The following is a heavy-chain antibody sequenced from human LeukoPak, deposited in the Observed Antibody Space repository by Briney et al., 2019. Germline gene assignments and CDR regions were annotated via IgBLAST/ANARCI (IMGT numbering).Heavy chain of an antibody. CDR1: GYTFTGYY. D-gene: IGHD2-2*01. CDR2: INPNSGGT. J-gene: IGHJ4*02. CDR3: ASRYCSSTSCYPH. V-gene: IGHV1-2*06. Sequence: ASVKVSCKASGYTFTGYYMHWVRPAPGQGLEWMGRINPNSGGTNYAQKFQGRVTMTRDTSISTAYMELSRLRSDDTAVYYCASRYCSSTSCYPHWGQGTLVTVSS.